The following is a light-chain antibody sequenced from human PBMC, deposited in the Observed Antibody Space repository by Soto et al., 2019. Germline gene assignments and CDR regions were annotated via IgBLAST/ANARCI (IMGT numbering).Light chain of an antibody. Sequence: DIKMTQSPSSLSASVGDRVTITCRASQTISTYLNWYQQKPGKAPRLLIYDASSLLSGVPSRFSGSGSGTDSTLTIASLQPEDFSTYYCQQSDSTPYTFGQGTKVDIK. CDR3: QQSDSTPYT. J-gene: IGKJ2*01. CDR2: DAS. CDR1: QTISTY. V-gene: IGKV1-39*01.